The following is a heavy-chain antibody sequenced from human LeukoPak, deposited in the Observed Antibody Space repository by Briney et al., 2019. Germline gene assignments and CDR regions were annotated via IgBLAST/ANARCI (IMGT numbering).Heavy chain of an antibody. D-gene: IGHD1-26*01. Sequence: PGGSLRLSCAASGITFSSYGMHWVRQAPGKGLEWVAFIRYDGSNKYYADSVKGRFTISRDNFKNTLYLQMNSLRAEDTAVYYCATSDSGGSYEMFDYWGQGTLVTVSS. V-gene: IGHV3-30*02. CDR1: GITFSSYG. J-gene: IGHJ4*02. CDR2: IRYDGSNK. CDR3: ATSDSGGSYEMFDY.